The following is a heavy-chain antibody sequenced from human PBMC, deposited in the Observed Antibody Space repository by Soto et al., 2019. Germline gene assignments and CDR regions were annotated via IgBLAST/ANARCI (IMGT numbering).Heavy chain of an antibody. V-gene: IGHV4-30-4*01. CDR2: IYYTGRT. J-gene: IGHJ4*02. Sequence: SETLSLTCTVSGGSISSDDYYWSWIRQPPGKGLEWVGYIYYTGRTSYNPSLESRVTISIDTSKNHFSLKLSPVSAADTAVYYCARDRSNSPDYFDYWGQGALVTVSS. D-gene: IGHD6-6*01. CDR1: GGSISSDDYY. CDR3: ARDRSNSPDYFDY.